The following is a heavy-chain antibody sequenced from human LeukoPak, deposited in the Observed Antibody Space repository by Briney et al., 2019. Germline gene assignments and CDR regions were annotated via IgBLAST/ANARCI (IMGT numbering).Heavy chain of an antibody. Sequence: GGTLRLSCAVSGFTFSNYAMSWVRQAPGKGLEWVAVIWYDGSNKYYADSVKGRFTISRDNSKNTLYLQMNSLRAEDTAVYYCARDVELWGQGTLVTISS. D-gene: IGHD5-24*01. V-gene: IGHV3-33*08. J-gene: IGHJ4*02. CDR1: GFTFSNYA. CDR3: ARDVEL. CDR2: IWYDGSNK.